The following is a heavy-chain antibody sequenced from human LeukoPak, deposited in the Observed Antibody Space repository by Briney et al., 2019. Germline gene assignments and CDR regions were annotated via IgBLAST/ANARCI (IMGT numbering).Heavy chain of an antibody. V-gene: IGHV3-30-3*01. CDR1: GFTFSSYA. D-gene: IGHD6-6*01. CDR3: ARDRSIYFYGMDV. CDR2: ISYDGSNK. J-gene: IGHJ6*02. Sequence: GGSLRLSCAASGFTFSSYAMYWVRQAPGKGLEWVAVISYDGSNKYYADSVKGRFTISRDNSKNTLYLQMNSLRAEDTAVYYCARDRSIYFYGMDVWGQGTTVTVSS.